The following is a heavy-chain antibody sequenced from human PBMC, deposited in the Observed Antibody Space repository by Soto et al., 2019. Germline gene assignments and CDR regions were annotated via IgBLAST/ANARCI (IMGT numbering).Heavy chain of an antibody. CDR3: ARSEDQVLDY. V-gene: IGHV4-4*02. CDR2: THHSGRT. J-gene: IGHJ4*02. CDR1: GGSISSSNW. Sequence: SQTLSLTCTVSGGSISSSNWWNWVRQPPGKGLEWIGETHHSGRTNYNPSLKSRVTISVDKSKNHFSLKLSSVTAADTAVYYCARSEDQVLDYWGQGTLVTVSS.